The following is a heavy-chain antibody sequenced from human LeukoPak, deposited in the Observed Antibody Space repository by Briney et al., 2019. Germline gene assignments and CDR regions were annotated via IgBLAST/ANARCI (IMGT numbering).Heavy chain of an antibody. V-gene: IGHV4-59*01. CDR1: DDSITIYY. CDR2: IDHTGTT. Sequence: SETLSLTCSVSDDSITIYYWTWIRQPPGKGLEWIGYIDHTGTTNYNPSLNSRVTISRDTSKNHFSLQLSSVTAADTAVYYCASTYGSGLNWFDPWGQGTLVTVSS. J-gene: IGHJ5*02. CDR3: ASTYGSGLNWFDP. D-gene: IGHD3-10*01.